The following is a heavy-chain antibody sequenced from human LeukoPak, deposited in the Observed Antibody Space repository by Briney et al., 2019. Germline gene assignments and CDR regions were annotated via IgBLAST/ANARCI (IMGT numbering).Heavy chain of an antibody. D-gene: IGHD6-13*01. V-gene: IGHV4-38-2*02. J-gene: IGHJ4*02. Sequence: SSETLSLTCTISGYSISSGYYWGWIRQPPGKGLEWIGSIYHSGSTYYNPSLKSRVTISLDTSENQFSLKLSSVTAADTAVYYCARDPYSSSWGYFDYWGQGTLVTVSS. CDR2: IYHSGST. CDR1: GYSISSGYY. CDR3: ARDPYSSSWGYFDY.